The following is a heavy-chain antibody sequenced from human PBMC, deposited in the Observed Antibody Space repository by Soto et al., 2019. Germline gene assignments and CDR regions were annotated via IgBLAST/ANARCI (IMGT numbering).Heavy chain of an antibody. CDR1: GGSVSRGDYY. CDR3: VRIPVDTYMINWFDP. J-gene: IGHJ5*02. Sequence: LSLTCTVSGGSVSRGDYYWSWIRQPPGKGLEWIGYIYYSGSTNYNPSLKSRVSISLDTSKNQFSLRLTSVTAADTAVYYCVRIPVDTYMINWFDPWGQGTLVTVSS. V-gene: IGHV4-61*08. D-gene: IGHD5-18*01. CDR2: IYYSGST.